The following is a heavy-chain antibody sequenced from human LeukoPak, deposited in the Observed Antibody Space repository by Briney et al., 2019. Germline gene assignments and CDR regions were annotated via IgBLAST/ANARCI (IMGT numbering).Heavy chain of an antibody. D-gene: IGHD3-9*01. Sequence: GGSLRLSCAASGFTFSSYSMNWVRQAPGKGLEWVSSISSSSSYIYYADSVKGRFTISRDNSKNTLYLQMNSLRAEDTAVYYCAKDLSTYYDILTGYYPDAFDIWGQGTMVTVSS. CDR1: GFTFSSYS. CDR3: AKDLSTYYDILTGYYPDAFDI. J-gene: IGHJ3*02. CDR2: ISSSSSYI. V-gene: IGHV3-21*04.